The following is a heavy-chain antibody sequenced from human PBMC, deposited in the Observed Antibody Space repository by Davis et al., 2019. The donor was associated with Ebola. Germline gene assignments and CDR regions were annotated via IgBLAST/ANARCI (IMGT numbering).Heavy chain of an antibody. J-gene: IGHJ6*02. CDR1: GFTFSTYL. V-gene: IGHV3-7*01. CDR3: ARDADSSSFYYYGMDV. Sequence: GESLKISCATSGFTFSTYLISWVRPAPGRVLEWVANIKQDGSEKYYVDSVKGRFTISRDNAKNSLYLQMNRLRAEDTAVYYCARDADSSSFYYYGMDVWGQGTTVTVSS. CDR2: IKQDGSEK. D-gene: IGHD6-6*01.